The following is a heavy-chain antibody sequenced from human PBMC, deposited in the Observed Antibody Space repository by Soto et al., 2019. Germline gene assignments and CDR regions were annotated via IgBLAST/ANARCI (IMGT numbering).Heavy chain of an antibody. V-gene: IGHV1-18*04. CDR2: VSGNNGAS. J-gene: IGHJ5*01. CDR1: GYTSADFG. D-gene: IGHD2-2*01. Sequence: ASVKVSCKASGYTSADFGISWVRQAPGQGLEWMGWVSGNNGASNPAPKVQGRITMTLDTSTGVSYMALRSLRSDDTAIYYCVRDQKYFRVNGDWFDSWGQGTLVTVSS. CDR3: VRDQKYFRVNGDWFDS.